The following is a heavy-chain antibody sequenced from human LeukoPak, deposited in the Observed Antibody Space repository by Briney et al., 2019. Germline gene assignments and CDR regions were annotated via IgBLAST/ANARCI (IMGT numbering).Heavy chain of an antibody. CDR1: GFTFSNAW. CDR3: TTEDSSGYYSFDY. D-gene: IGHD3-22*01. V-gene: IGHV3-15*01. CDR2: IKSKTDGGTT. J-gene: IGHJ4*02. Sequence: GGSLRLSCAASGFTFSNAWMSWVRQAPGKGLEWVGRIKSKTDGGTTDYAAPVKGRFTISRDDSKNTLYLQMNSLKTEDTAVYYYTTEDSSGYYSFDYWGQGTLVTVSS.